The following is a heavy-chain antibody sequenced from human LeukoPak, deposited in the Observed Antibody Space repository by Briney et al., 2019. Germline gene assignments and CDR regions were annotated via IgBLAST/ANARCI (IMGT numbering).Heavy chain of an antibody. V-gene: IGHV4-39*01. J-gene: IGHJ6*03. CDR1: GGSISSSSYY. CDR3: ALGRTSLLRSYYYYMDV. D-gene: IGHD2-2*01. CDR2: IYYSGST. Sequence: PSETLSLTCTVSGGSISSSSYYWGWIRQPPGKGLEWIGSIYYSGSTYYNPSLKSRVTISVDTSKNQFSLKLSSVTAADTAVYYCALGRTSLLRSYYYYMDVWGKGTTVAVSS.